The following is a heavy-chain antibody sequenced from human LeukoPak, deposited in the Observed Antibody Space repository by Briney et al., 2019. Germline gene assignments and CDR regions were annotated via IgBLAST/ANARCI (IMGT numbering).Heavy chain of an antibody. V-gene: IGHV1-8*01. Sequence: ASVKVSCKASGYTFTSYDINWVRQATGQGLEWMGGMNPNSGNTGYAQKFQGRVTMTRNTSISTAYMELSSLRSEDTAVYYCARLKSLWFGELYWGTYYYYGMDVWGQGTTVTVSS. D-gene: IGHD3-10*01. CDR3: ARLKSLWFGELYWGTYYYYGMDV. J-gene: IGHJ6*02. CDR2: MNPNSGNT. CDR1: GYTFTSYD.